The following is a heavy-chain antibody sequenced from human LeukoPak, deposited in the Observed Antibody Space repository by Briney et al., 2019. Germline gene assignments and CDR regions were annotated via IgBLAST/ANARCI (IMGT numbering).Heavy chain of an antibody. CDR3: AKDLEVVTPFDY. D-gene: IGHD3-22*01. CDR2: IRYDGSNK. CDR1: GFTFSSYG. J-gene: IGHJ4*02. Sequence: GGSLRLSCAASGFTFSSYGMHWVRQAPGKGLEWVAFIRYDGSNKYYADSVKGRFTISRDNSKNTLYLQMNSLRAEDTAVYYCAKDLEVVTPFDYWGQGTLVTVSS. V-gene: IGHV3-30*02.